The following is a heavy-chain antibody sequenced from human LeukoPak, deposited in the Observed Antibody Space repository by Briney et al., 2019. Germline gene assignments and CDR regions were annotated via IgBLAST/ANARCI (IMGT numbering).Heavy chain of an antibody. D-gene: IGHD3-22*01. CDR3: AVEGYYYDSSGFHGAIDI. CDR1: GGSFSGYY. J-gene: IGHJ3*02. CDR2: INHSGST. Sequence: SETLSLTCAVYGGSFSGYYWSWIRQPPGKGLEWIGEINHSGSTNYNPSLKSRVTISVDTSKNQFSLKLSSVTAADTAVYYCAVEGYYYDSSGFHGAIDIWGQGTMVTVSS. V-gene: IGHV4-34*01.